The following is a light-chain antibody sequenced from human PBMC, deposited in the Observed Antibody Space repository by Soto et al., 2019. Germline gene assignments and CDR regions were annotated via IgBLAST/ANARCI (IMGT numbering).Light chain of an antibody. V-gene: IGLV1-40*01. J-gene: IGLJ3*02. CDR3: QSYDSSLSGWV. CDR2: GNS. Sequence: QSVLTQPPSVYGAPGQRVTISCTGSSSNIGAGYDVHWYQQLPGTAPKFLIYGNSKRPSGVPDRFSGSKSGTSASLAITGLQAEDEADYYCQSYDSSLSGWVFGGGTKLTVL. CDR1: SSNIGAGYD.